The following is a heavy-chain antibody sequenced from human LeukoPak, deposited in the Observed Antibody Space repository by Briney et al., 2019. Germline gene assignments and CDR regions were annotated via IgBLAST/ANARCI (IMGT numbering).Heavy chain of an antibody. J-gene: IGHJ5*02. CDR1: GGTFRYYA. CDR2: LIPMFGTT. Sequence: ASVKVSCKTSGGTFRYYAIGWVRQAPGHGLEWMGGLIPMFGTTNYAQQFQGRVTITADESTTTSYMELSRLRFEDTAVYFCARVAAGTTFMDNWFDPWGQGTLVTVSS. V-gene: IGHV1-69*13. CDR3: ARVAAGTTFMDNWFDP. D-gene: IGHD1-7*01.